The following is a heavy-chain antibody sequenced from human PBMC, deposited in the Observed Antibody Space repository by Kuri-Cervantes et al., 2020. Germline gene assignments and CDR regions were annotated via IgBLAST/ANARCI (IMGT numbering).Heavy chain of an antibody. CDR3: ARSSAAGTIDP. CDR2: IHYSGST. V-gene: IGHV4-59*13. Sequence: GSLRLSCTVSGGSISSYYWSWIRQPPGKGLEWIGYIHYSGSTNYNPSLKSRVTISVDTSKNQFSLKLSSVTAADTAAYYCARSSAAGTIDPWGQGTLVTVSS. D-gene: IGHD6-13*01. CDR1: GGSISSYY. J-gene: IGHJ5*02.